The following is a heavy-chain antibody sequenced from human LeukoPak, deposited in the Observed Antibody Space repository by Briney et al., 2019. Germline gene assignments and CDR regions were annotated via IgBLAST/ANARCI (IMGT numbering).Heavy chain of an antibody. J-gene: IGHJ4*02. CDR1: GGSITSYY. V-gene: IGHV4-59*08. CDR3: AGRQAAAGTFYF. D-gene: IGHD6-13*01. CDR2: IYSSGST. Sequence: SETLSLTCAVPGGSITSYYWSWIPQPPGKGLEWIGNIYSSGSTSYNPSLNSRLTISLDTSKNQFSLRLTSVTAADTAVYYCAGRQAAAGTFYFWGQGSLVTVSS.